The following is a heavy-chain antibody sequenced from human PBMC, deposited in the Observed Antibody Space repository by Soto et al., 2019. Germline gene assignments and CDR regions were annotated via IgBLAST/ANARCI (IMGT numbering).Heavy chain of an antibody. V-gene: IGHV3-30*03. D-gene: IGHD6-13*01. CDR1: GYTFSSYG. CDR3: GRDSSGGGMAGRFDY. CDR2: ISYAGSNI. Sequence: GGSLRLSCAASGYTFSSYGMHWVRQAPVKGLEWVAVISYAGSNIYYADSVKGRFTISRDNSKNTLYLHLNSLRAEDTAVYYCGRDSSGGGMAGRFDYWGQGTPVTVSS. J-gene: IGHJ4*02.